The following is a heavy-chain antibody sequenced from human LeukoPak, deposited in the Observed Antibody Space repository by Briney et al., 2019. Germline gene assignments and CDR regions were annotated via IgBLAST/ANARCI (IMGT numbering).Heavy chain of an antibody. CDR1: GGSFSGYY. V-gene: IGHV4-34*01. CDR3: ARGSRIAVAFFGY. Sequence: SETLSLTCAVYGGSFSGYYWSWIRQPPGKGLEWVGEINHSGSTNYNPSLKSRVTISVDTSKNQFSLKLSSVTAADTAVYYCARGSRIAVAFFGYWGQGTLVTVSS. CDR2: INHSGST. D-gene: IGHD6-19*01. J-gene: IGHJ4*02.